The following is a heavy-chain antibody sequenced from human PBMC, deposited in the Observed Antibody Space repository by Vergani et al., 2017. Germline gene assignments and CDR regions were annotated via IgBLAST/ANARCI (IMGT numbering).Heavy chain of an antibody. CDR2: IWYDGSNK. Sequence: QVQLVESGGGVVQPGRSLRLSCAASGFTFSSYGMHWVRQAPGKGLEWVAVIWYDGSNKYYADSVKGRFTISRDNSKNTLYLQMNSLRAEDTAVYYCARDAFNGRTAAAGTHAFDIWGQGTMVTVSS. CDR3: ARDAFNGRTAAAGTHAFDI. D-gene: IGHD6-13*01. V-gene: IGHV3-33*01. CDR1: GFTFSSYG. J-gene: IGHJ3*02.